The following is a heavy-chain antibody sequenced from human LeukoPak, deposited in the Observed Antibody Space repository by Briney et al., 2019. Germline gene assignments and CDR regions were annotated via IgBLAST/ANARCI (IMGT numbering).Heavy chain of an antibody. V-gene: IGHV1-69*04. CDR2: IIPILGIA. CDR3: ARYGVGATADFDY. CDR1: GGTFSSYA. J-gene: IGHJ4*02. D-gene: IGHD1-26*01. Sequence: ASVKVSCKASGGTFSSYAISWVRQAPGQGLEWMGRIIPILGIANYAQKFQGRVTITADKSTSTAYMELSSLRSEDTAVYYCARYGVGATADFDYWGQGTLVTVSS.